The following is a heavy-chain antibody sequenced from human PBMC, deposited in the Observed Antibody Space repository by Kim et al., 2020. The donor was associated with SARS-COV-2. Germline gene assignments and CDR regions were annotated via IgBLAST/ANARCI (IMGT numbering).Heavy chain of an antibody. D-gene: IGHD6-19*01. CDR3: ARRAYSSGWWYFDY. Sequence: DSVKGQFTISRDNAKNTLYLQMNSMRVEDTTVYYCARRAYSSGWWYFDYWGQGTLVTVSS. V-gene: IGHV3-74*01. J-gene: IGHJ4*02.